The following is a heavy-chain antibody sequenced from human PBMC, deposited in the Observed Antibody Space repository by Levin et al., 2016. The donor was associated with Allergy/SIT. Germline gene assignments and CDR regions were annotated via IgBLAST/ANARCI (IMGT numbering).Heavy chain of an antibody. Sequence: GESLKISCAASGFTFSSYGMHWVRQAPGKGLEWVAVIWYDGSNKYYADSVKGRFTISRDNSKNTLYLQMNSLRAEDTAVYYCARSERAQPIVVVVAAPMDVWGKGTTVTVSS. J-gene: IGHJ6*04. D-gene: IGHD2-15*01. V-gene: IGHV3-33*01. CDR2: IWYDGSNK. CDR3: ARSERAQPIVVVVAAPMDV. CDR1: GFTFSSYG.